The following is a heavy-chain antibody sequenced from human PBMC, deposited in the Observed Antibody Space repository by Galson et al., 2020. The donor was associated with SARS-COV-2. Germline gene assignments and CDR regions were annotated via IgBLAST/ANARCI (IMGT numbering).Heavy chain of an antibody. V-gene: IGHV2-70*11. D-gene: IGHD6-19*01. CDR3: ARIDSSGCRGNY. CDR2: LDWDGDR. J-gene: IGHJ4*02. CDR1: GFSLSTRGVC. Sequence: SGPTLENHTQTLTLTCNFSGFSLSTRGVCVNWIRQPPGKALEWLERLDWDGDRYYNTSLKTRLTISKDTSKNQVVLTMTSMDPVDTATYYCARIDSSGCRGNYWGQGTLVTVSS.